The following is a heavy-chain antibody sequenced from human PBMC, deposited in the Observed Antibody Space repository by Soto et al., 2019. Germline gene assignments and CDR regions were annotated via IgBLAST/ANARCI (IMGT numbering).Heavy chain of an antibody. CDR3: AREGRSITMVRGVIPNDAFDI. D-gene: IGHD3-10*01. Sequence: SETLSLTCTVSGGSISSGGYYWSWIRQHPGKGLEWIGYIYYSGSTYYNPSLKSRVTISVDTSKNQFSLKLSSVTAADTAVYYCAREGRSITMVRGVIPNDAFDIWGQGTMVTVSS. CDR2: IYYSGST. V-gene: IGHV4-31*03. J-gene: IGHJ3*02. CDR1: GGSISSGGYY.